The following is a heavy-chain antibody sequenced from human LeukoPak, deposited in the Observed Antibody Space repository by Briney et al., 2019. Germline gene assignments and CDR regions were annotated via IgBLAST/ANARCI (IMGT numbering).Heavy chain of an antibody. V-gene: IGHV3-7*01. CDR1: GFTFSSYW. Sequence: GGSLRLSCAASGFTFSSYWMSWVRQAPGKGLEWVANIKQDGSEKYYVDSVKGRFTISRDNAKNSLYLQMNSLRAEDTAVYYCARDPLYNFWSGHYTSDYWGQGTLVTVSS. J-gene: IGHJ4*02. D-gene: IGHD3-3*01. CDR3: ARDPLYNFWSGHYTSDY. CDR2: IKQDGSEK.